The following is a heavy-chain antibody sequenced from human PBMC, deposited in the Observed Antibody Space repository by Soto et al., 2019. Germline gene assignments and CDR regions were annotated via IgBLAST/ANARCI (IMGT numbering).Heavy chain of an antibody. CDR1: GFTFSDYY. V-gene: IGHV3-11*01. D-gene: IGHD2-2*01. CDR2: ISSSGSTI. J-gene: IGHJ6*03. Sequence: QVQLVESGGGLVKPGGSLRLSCAASGFTFSDYYMSWIRQAPGKGLEWVSYISSSGSTIYYADSVKGRFTISRDNAKNSLYLRMNSLRAEDTAVYYCARDRGYCSSTSCHGYYYYYMDVWGKGTTVTVSS. CDR3: ARDRGYCSSTSCHGYYYYYMDV.